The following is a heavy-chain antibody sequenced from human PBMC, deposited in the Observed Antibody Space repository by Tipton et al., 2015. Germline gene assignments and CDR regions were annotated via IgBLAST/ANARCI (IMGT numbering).Heavy chain of an antibody. CDR2: INHSGNT. J-gene: IGHJ5*02. CDR1: WGPLRGYY. V-gene: IGHV4-34*01. CDR3: ARGGNNWFDP. Sequence: TLSLTCAVDWGPLRGYYWSWIRQPPGKGLEWIGEINHSGNTNYNPSLKSRVTMSVDTSKNQFSLKLTSVNAADTAVYYCARGGNNWFDPWGQGTLVTVSS.